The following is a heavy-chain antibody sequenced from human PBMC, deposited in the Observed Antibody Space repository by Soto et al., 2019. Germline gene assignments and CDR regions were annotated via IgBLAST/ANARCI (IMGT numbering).Heavy chain of an antibody. J-gene: IGHJ5*02. CDR1: GFTFSSYG. CDR3: AKDRGLVATIKAGNWFDP. CDR2: ISYDGSNK. V-gene: IGHV3-30*18. Sequence: PGGSLRLSCAASGFTFSSYGMHWVRQAPGKGLEWVAVISYDGSNKYYADSVKGRFTIPRDNSKNTLYLQMNSLRAEDTAVYYCAKDRGLVATIKAGNWFDPWGQGTLVTVSS. D-gene: IGHD5-12*01.